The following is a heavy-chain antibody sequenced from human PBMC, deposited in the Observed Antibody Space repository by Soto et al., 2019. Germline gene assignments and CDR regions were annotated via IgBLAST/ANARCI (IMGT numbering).Heavy chain of an antibody. D-gene: IGHD3-22*01. V-gene: IGHV5-10-1*01. J-gene: IGHJ6*02. CDR2: VDPSDSYT. Sequence: PGESLKISCKGSGYSFTSYWISWVRQMPGKGLEWMGRVDPSDSYTNYSPSFQGHVTISADKSISTAYLQWSSLKASDTAMYYCAKDYYDSSGYYYSYYYYGMDVWGQGTTVIVSS. CDR3: AKDYYDSSGYYYSYYYYGMDV. CDR1: GYSFTSYW.